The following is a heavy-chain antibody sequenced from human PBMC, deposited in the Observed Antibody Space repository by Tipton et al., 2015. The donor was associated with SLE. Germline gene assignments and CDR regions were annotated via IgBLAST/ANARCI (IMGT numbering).Heavy chain of an antibody. CDR2: IYYSGST. D-gene: IGHD2-8*01. J-gene: IGHJ3*02. CDR3: ARVTLGYCSDGVCYPDGFDI. Sequence: TLSLTCTVSGGSISSSSYYWGWIRQPPGKGLEWVGSIYYSGSTYYNPSLKSRVTISVDTSKNQFSLKLSSVTAADTAVYYCARVTLGYCSDGVCYPDGFDIWGQGTMVTVSS. CDR1: GGSISSSSYY. V-gene: IGHV4-39*07.